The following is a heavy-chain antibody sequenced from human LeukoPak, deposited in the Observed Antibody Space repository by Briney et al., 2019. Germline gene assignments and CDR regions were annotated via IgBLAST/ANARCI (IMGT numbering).Heavy chain of an antibody. V-gene: IGHV3-7*01. CDR2: IKQDGSEK. Sequence: GGSLRLSCEASGFTFSSYWMSWVRQAPGKGLEWVANIKQDGSEKYYVDSVKGRFTISRDNAKNSLYLQMNSLRAEDTAVYYCARESVIMVVAATQWDYYYMDVWGKGTTVSVSS. D-gene: IGHD2-15*01. CDR3: ARESVIMVVAATQWDYYYMDV. CDR1: GFTFSSYW. J-gene: IGHJ6*03.